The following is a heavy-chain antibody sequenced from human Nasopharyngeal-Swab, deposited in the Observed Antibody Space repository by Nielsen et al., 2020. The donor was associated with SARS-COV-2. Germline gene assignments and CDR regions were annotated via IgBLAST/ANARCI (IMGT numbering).Heavy chain of an antibody. D-gene: IGHD4-17*01. CDR2: INAGNGNT. J-gene: IGHJ6*03. Sequence: WVRQAPGQRLEWMGGINAGNGNTKYSQKFQGRVTITRDTSASTAYMELSSLRSEDTAVYYCARDPTVTTDCCYYYFMVVWGKGTTVTVSS. V-gene: IGHV1-3*01. CDR3: ARDPTVTTDCCYYYFMVV.